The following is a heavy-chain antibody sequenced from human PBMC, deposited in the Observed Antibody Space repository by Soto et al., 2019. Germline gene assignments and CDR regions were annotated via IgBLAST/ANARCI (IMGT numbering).Heavy chain of an antibody. V-gene: IGHV4-61*01. Sequence: QVQLQESGPGLVKPSETLSLTCTVSGGSVSSGSYYWSWIRQPPGKGLEWVGYNYYRGSTNYNPSLQSRVTISVDTSKNQFSLKLSSVTAADTAVYYCARTAQWLRSRAYYFDYWGQGTLVTVSS. D-gene: IGHD5-12*01. CDR3: ARTAQWLRSRAYYFDY. J-gene: IGHJ4*02. CDR1: GGSVSSGSYY. CDR2: NYYRGST.